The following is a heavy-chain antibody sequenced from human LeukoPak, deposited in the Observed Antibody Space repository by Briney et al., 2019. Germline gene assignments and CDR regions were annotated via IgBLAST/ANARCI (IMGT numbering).Heavy chain of an antibody. Sequence: ASVKVSCKASGYTFTSYGISWVRQAPGQGLEWMGIINPSGGSTSYAQKFQGRVTMTRDTSTSTVYMELSSLRSEDTAVYYCARGAMIVVVFDYWGQGTLVTVSS. D-gene: IGHD3-22*01. V-gene: IGHV1-46*01. CDR3: ARGAMIVVVFDY. CDR1: GYTFTSYG. CDR2: INPSGGST. J-gene: IGHJ4*02.